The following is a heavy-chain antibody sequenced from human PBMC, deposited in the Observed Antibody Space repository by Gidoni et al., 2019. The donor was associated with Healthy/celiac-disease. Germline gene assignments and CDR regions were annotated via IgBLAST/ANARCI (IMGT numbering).Heavy chain of an antibody. D-gene: IGHD3-9*01. CDR1: GFTFSNAW. Sequence: EVQLVESGGGLVKPGGSLRLSCAASGFTFSNAWMNWVRQAPGKGLEWVGRIKSKTDGGTTDYAAPVKGRFTISRDDSKNTLYLQMNSLKTEDTAVYYCTTDPTVLRYFDWTNYWGQGTLVTVSS. V-gene: IGHV3-15*07. J-gene: IGHJ4*02. CDR2: IKSKTDGGTT. CDR3: TTDPTVLRYFDWTNY.